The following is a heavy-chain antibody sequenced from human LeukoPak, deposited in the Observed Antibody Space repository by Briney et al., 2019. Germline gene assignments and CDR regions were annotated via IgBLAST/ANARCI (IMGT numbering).Heavy chain of an antibody. CDR2: IYYSGST. CDR1: GGSISSYY. CDR3: ARTYSSPPGTVYYYMDV. V-gene: IGHV4-59*01. D-gene: IGHD6-13*01. J-gene: IGHJ6*03. Sequence: PSETLSLTCTVSGGSISSYYWSWIRQPPGKGLEWIGYIYYSGSTNYNPSPKSRVTISVDTSKNQFSLKLSSVTAADTAVYYCARTYSSPPGTVYYYMDVWGKGTTVTVSS.